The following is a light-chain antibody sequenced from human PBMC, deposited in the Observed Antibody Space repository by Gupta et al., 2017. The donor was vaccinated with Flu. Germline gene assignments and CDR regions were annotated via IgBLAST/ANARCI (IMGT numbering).Light chain of an antibody. Sequence: SSVLTQPPSVSVFPGQTAPITCSGNKLGDKYASWYQQKAGQPPILILYHDAKRPSGIPERFSGSNSGNTATLTLSETQVVDEADYYCQAWDSGVVVFGGGTKLTVL. CDR3: QAWDSGVVV. J-gene: IGLJ2*01. CDR1: KLGDKY. V-gene: IGLV3-1*01. CDR2: HDA.